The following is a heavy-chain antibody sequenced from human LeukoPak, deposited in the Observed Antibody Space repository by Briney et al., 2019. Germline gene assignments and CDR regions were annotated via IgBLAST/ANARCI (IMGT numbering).Heavy chain of an antibody. D-gene: IGHD6-13*01. V-gene: IGHV1-8*01. J-gene: IGHJ5*02. CDR2: MNPNSGNT. Sequence: ASVKVSCKASGYTFTSYDINWVRQATGQGLEWMGWMNPNSGNTGYAQKFQGRVTMTRDTSISTAYMELSSLRSEDTAVYYCARRRRVGRQLNWFDPWGQGTLVTVSS. CDR3: ARRRRVGRQLNWFDP. CDR1: GYTFTSYD.